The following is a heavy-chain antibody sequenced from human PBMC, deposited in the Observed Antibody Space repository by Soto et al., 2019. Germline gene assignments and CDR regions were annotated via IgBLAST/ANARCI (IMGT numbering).Heavy chain of an antibody. D-gene: IGHD3-16*02. CDR2: INHSGST. CDR1: GGSFSGYY. V-gene: IGHV4-34*01. J-gene: IGHJ4*02. CDR3: ARGREEYVWGSYRHSRPIYFDY. Sequence: SETLSLTCAVYGGSFSGYYWSWIRQPPGKGLEWIGEINHSGSTNYNPSLKSRVTISVDTSKNQFSLKLSSVTAADTAVYYCARGREEYVWGSYRHSRPIYFDYWDQGTLVTVSS.